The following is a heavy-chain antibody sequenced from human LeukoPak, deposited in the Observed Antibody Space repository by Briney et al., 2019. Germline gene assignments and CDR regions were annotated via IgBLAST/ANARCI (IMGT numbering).Heavy chain of an antibody. J-gene: IGHJ4*02. D-gene: IGHD6-13*01. CDR3: ARQGSRWLGTFDY. CDR1: GGSISSYY. V-gene: IGHV4-59*08. CDR2: IYYSGST. Sequence: SETLSLTCTVSGGSISSYYWSWIRQPPGKGLEWIGFIYYSGSTNYNPSLKSRVTISVDTSKNQFSLELSSVTAADTAVYYCARQGSRWLGTFDYWGQGTLVTVSS.